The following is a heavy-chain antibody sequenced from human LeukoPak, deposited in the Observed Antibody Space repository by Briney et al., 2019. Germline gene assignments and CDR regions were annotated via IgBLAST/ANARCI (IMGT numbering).Heavy chain of an antibody. V-gene: IGHV4-39*07. J-gene: IGHJ4*02. CDR2: IYYSGST. CDR3: ARDPRYGSGSYSNDY. Sequence: PSETLSLTCTVSGGSISSSSYYWGWIRQPPGKGLEWIGSIYYSGSTNYNPSLKSRVTISVDTSKNQFSLKLTSVTAEDTAVYYCARDPRYGSGSYSNDYWGQGTLVTVSS. D-gene: IGHD3-10*01. CDR1: GGSISSSSYY.